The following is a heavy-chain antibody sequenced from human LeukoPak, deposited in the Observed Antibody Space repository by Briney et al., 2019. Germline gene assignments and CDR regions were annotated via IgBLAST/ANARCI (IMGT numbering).Heavy chain of an antibody. V-gene: IGHV4-30-2*01. Sequence: NTSQTLSLTCAVSGGSISSGGYSWSWIRQPSGKGLEWIGYIYHSGSTYYNPSLKSRVTISVDRSKNQFSLKLSSVTAADTAVYYCAREGCGSTSCFPWGQGTLVTVSS. D-gene: IGHD2-2*01. CDR2: IYHSGST. CDR3: AREGCGSTSCFP. J-gene: IGHJ5*02. CDR1: GGSISSGGYS.